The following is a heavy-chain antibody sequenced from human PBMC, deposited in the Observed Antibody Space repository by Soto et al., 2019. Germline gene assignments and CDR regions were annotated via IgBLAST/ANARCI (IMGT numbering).Heavy chain of an antibody. V-gene: IGHV3-21*01. CDR3: ARDQRAIYDILTLTHV. Sequence: GGSLRLSCAASGFTFSSYSMNWVRQAPGKGLEWVSSISSSSSYIYYADSVKGRFTISRDNAKNSLYLQMNSLRAEDTAVYYCARDQRAIYDILTLTHVWGQGTTVTVSS. D-gene: IGHD3-9*01. CDR2: ISSSSSYI. J-gene: IGHJ6*02. CDR1: GFTFSSYS.